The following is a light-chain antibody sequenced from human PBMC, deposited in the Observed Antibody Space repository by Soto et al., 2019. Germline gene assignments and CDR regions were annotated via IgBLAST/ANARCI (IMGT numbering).Light chain of an antibody. CDR2: GTS. CDR3: QKYHDWST. V-gene: IGKV3-15*01. J-gene: IGKJ3*01. CDR1: QRVGRN. Sequence: EIVMTQSPATLSVSPGERATLSCRATQRVGRNLAWYQQKPGQAPRLLIYGTSTRATGIPARFSGSGSGTDFTLAISSLQSEDFAVYYCQKYHDWSTFGPGTKVDIK.